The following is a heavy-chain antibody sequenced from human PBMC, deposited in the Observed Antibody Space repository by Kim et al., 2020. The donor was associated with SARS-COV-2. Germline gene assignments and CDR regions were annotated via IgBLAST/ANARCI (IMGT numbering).Heavy chain of an antibody. Sequence: GGSLRLSCAASGFTFSSYAMSWVRQAPGKGLEWVSVISGSGGTTYYADSVKGRFTISRDNSKNTLYLQMNSLRAEDTAVYYCAKDLKGPSAGGLWFGDLLTPIFDYWGQGTLVTVSS. V-gene: IGHV3-23*01. CDR3: AKDLKGPSAGGLWFGDLLTPIFDY. CDR1: GFTFSSYA. D-gene: IGHD3-10*01. J-gene: IGHJ4*02. CDR2: ISGSGGTT.